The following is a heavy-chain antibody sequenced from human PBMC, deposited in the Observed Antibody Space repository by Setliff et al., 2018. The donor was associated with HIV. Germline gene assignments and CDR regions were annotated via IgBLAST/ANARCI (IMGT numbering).Heavy chain of an antibody. CDR2: ISAYNGNT. CDR1: GYTLTEVS. D-gene: IGHD6-6*01. J-gene: IGHJ6*03. CDR3: ARDPGRGSSLYYMDV. V-gene: IGHV1-18*01. Sequence: GASVKVSCKVSGYTLTEVSIHWVRQAPGQGLEWMGWISAYNGNTNYAQKLQGRVTMTTDTSTSTAYMELRSLRSDDTAVYYCARDPGRGSSLYYMDVWGKGTTVTVSS.